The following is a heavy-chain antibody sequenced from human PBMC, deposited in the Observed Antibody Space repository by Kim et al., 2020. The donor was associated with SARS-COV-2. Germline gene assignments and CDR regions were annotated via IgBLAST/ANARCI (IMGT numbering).Heavy chain of an antibody. D-gene: IGHD3-10*01. CDR3: AKDRGRGSSLWFGELPPALDAFDI. J-gene: IGHJ3*02. Sequence: LSLTCAASGFTFSSYAMSWVRQAPGKGLEWVSAISGSGGSTYYADSVKGRFTISRDNSKNTLYLQMNSLRAEDTAVYYCAKDRGRGSSLWFGELPPALDAFDIWGQGTMVTVSS. V-gene: IGHV3-23*01. CDR2: ISGSGGST. CDR1: GFTFSSYA.